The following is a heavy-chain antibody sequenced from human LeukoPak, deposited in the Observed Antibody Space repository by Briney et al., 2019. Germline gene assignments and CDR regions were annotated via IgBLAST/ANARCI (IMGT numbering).Heavy chain of an antibody. CDR2: IYYSGST. V-gene: IGHV4-59*01. J-gene: IGHJ3*02. D-gene: IGHD7-27*01. CDR3: ARSAWGYAFDI. CDR1: GGSFSGYY. Sequence: SETLSLTCAVYGGSFSGYYWSWIRQPPGKGLEWIGYIYYSGSTNYNPSLKSRVSISLDTSKNQFSLKLSSVTAADTAVYYCARSAWGYAFDIWGQGTMVTVSS.